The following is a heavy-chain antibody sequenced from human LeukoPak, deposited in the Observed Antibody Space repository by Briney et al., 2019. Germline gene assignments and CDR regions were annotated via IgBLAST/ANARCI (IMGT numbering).Heavy chain of an antibody. CDR3: ARQGVEQLEAIDY. Sequence: GESLKISRKGSGYSFTSYWIGWVRQMPGKGLEWMGIIYPGDSDTRYSPSFQGQVTISADKSISTAYLQWSSLKASDTAMYYCARQGVEQLEAIDYWGQGTLVTVSS. D-gene: IGHD1-1*01. J-gene: IGHJ4*02. V-gene: IGHV5-51*01. CDR1: GYSFTSYW. CDR2: IYPGDSDT.